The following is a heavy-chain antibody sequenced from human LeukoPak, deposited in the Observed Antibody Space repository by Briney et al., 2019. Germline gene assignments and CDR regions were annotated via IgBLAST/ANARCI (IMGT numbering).Heavy chain of an antibody. CDR2: ISHDVSEK. CDR1: GFTFSSYG. J-gene: IGHJ4*02. CDR3: ASPMTTVTPGGY. V-gene: IGHV3-30*03. D-gene: IGHD4-17*01. Sequence: GGSLRLSCVASGFTFSSYGMHWVRQAPGKGLEWAAAISHDVSEKYYADPVKGRFTISRDNAKNTLYLQMNSLRAEDTAVYYCASPMTTVTPGGYWGQGTLVTVSS.